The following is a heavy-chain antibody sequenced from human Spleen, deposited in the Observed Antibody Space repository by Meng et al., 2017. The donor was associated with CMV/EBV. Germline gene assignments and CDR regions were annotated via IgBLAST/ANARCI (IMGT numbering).Heavy chain of an antibody. CDR2: IHPSDSDT. J-gene: IGHJ2*01. CDR3: ATQVDSSSLDFGL. D-gene: IGHD2-2*01. Sequence: KGSRFTVSTDWIAWLRQKPGKGPEWMGIIHPSDSDTRYSPSFQGQVTFSVDNSISTAYLRWRSLKVSDTAMYYCATQVDSSSLDFGLWGRGSLVTVSS. CDR1: RFTVSTDW. V-gene: IGHV5-51*01.